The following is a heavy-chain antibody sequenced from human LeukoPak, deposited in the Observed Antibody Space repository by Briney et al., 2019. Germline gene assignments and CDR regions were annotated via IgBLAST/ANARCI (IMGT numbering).Heavy chain of an antibody. CDR1: GFTFSSYE. CDR3: ARAGYCSSTSCYTFYGMDV. J-gene: IGHJ6*04. V-gene: IGHV3-48*03. CDR2: IGGSGSAI. D-gene: IGHD2-2*01. Sequence: PGGSLRLSCAASGFTFSSYEMNWVRQAPGKGLEWISYIGGSGSAIYYADPVKGRFTISRDNAKNTVDLQMKSLRAEDTAVYYCARAGYCSSTSCYTFYGMDVWGKGTTVTVSS.